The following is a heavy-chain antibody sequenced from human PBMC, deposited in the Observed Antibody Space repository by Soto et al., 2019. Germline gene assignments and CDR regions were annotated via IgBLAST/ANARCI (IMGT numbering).Heavy chain of an antibody. J-gene: IGHJ4*02. Sequence: GGSLRLSCAASGFTFSSYWMSWVRQAPGKGLEWVANIKQDGSEKYYVDSVKGRFTISRDNAKNSLYLQMNSLRAEDTAVYYCARHKWLRLNPPPYYFDYWGQGTLVTVSS. CDR3: ARHKWLRLNPPPYYFDY. CDR1: GFTFSSYW. CDR2: IKQDGSEK. V-gene: IGHV3-7*01. D-gene: IGHD5-12*01.